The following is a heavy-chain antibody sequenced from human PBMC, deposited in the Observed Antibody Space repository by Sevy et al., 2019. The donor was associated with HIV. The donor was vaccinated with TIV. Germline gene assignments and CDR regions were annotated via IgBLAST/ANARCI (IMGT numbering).Heavy chain of an antibody. J-gene: IGHJ3*01. CDR1: GFDFSTYD. D-gene: IGHD3-22*01. CDR2: ISFDGSDK. Sequence: GGSLRLSCAASGFDFSTYDMHWVRQAPGKGLEWVAFISFDGSDKWYVDSVKGRFTISRDQSKKTLYVQMNTLRDEVTAVYYCAKRERSYYDSSGNYDAFDVWGQGTSVTVSS. CDR3: AKRERSYYDSSGNYDAFDV. V-gene: IGHV3-30*02.